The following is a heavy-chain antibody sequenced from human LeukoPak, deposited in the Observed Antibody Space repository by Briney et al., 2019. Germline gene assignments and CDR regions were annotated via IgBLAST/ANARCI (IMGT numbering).Heavy chain of an antibody. CDR3: AGGTFPTFDY. D-gene: IGHD1-1*01. CDR1: GGSISSGGYY. J-gene: IGHJ4*02. CDR2: IYYSGST. Sequence: SETLSLTCTVSGGSISSGGYYWSWIRQHPGKGLEWIGYIYYSGSTYYNPSLKSRVTISVDTSKNQFSLKLSSVTAADTAVYYCAGGTFPTFDYWGQGTLITVSS. V-gene: IGHV4-31*03.